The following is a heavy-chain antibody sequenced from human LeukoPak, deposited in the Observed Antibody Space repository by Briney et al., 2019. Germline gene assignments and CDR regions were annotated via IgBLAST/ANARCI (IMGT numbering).Heavy chain of an antibody. CDR2: VDPEDGET. CDR3: ATVPEAGSKAFDN. V-gene: IGHV1-69-2*01. D-gene: IGHD6-13*01. Sequence: ASVKISCKVSGYTFTDYYMHWVQQAPGKGLEWMGLVDPEDGETIYAEKFQGRVTITADTSTDTAYMELSSLRSEVTAVYYCATVPEAGSKAFDNWGQGTMVTVSS. J-gene: IGHJ3*02. CDR1: GYTFTDYY.